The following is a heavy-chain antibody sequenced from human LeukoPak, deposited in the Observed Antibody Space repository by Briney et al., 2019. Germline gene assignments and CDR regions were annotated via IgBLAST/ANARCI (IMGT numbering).Heavy chain of an antibody. D-gene: IGHD3-16*02. CDR1: GFTFSAYA. J-gene: IGHJ4*02. Sequence: PGRSLRLSCAASGFTFSAYAMHWVRQAPGKGLEWVAVISYDESNKYYADPVKGRFTISRDNSKNTLYLQMNSQRPDDTAVYYCARDLWGSYRYPFDYWGQGTLVTVSS. CDR3: ARDLWGSYRYPFDY. CDR2: ISYDESNK. V-gene: IGHV3-30*04.